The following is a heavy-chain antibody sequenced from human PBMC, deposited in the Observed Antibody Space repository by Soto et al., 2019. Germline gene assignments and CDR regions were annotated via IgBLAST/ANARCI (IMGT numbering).Heavy chain of an antibody. J-gene: IGHJ4*02. D-gene: IGHD4-17*01. Sequence: EVQLLESGGGLVQPGGSLRLSCAASGFTFRNNAMNWVRQAPGKGLEWVSTINTSGGSTYYADSVQGRFTISRDNSKNTLFLQMSSLRAEDTALYYCAKARFGDGRGFDYWGQGILVTVSS. CDR1: GFTFRNNA. V-gene: IGHV3-23*01. CDR3: AKARFGDGRGFDY. CDR2: INTSGGST.